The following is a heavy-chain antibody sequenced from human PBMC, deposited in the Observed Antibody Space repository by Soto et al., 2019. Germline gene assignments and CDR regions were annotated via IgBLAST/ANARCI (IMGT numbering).Heavy chain of an antibody. Sequence: SETLSLTCAVSGGSVNTDYWWSWVRQPPGKGLEWIGEVHHSGTTNYIQSLTSRLTMSVDTSKNQFSLTMKSVTAADTGVYYCASHPLNWSDADSWGQGVLVTVSS. CDR3: ASHPLNWSDADS. CDR1: GGSVNTDYW. V-gene: IGHV4-4*02. J-gene: IGHJ4*02. CDR2: VHHSGTT. D-gene: IGHD1-1*01.